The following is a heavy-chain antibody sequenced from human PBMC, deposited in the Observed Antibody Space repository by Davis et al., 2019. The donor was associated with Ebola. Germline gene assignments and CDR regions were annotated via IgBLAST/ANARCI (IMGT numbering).Heavy chain of an antibody. J-gene: IGHJ6*02. CDR1: GGSFRGYY. CDR3: ASLDCYGMDV. Sequence: SEPLSLTCAVYGGSFRGYYWSWLRQPPGKGLEWIGEINHSGSTKYNPSLKSRVTMSVDTSKNQFSLKLSSVTAADTAVYYCASLDCYGMDVWGQGTTVTVSS. CDR2: INHSGST. V-gene: IGHV4-34*01.